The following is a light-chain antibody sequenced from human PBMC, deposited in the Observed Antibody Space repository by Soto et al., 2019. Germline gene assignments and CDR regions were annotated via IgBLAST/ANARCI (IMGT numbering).Light chain of an antibody. CDR2: DTS. CDR1: QDISKY. Sequence: DILMAQSPSSLSASVGDRVTITCQASQDISKYLNWYQQKPGKAPKLLICDTSNLETGVPSRFTGSRSGTDFTLTISSLQPEDIATYYCQQYHSLPRTFGQGTKVDIK. V-gene: IGKV1-33*01. J-gene: IGKJ1*01. CDR3: QQYHSLPRT.